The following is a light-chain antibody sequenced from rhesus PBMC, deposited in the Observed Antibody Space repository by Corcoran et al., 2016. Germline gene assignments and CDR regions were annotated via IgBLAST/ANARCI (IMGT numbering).Light chain of an antibody. Sequence: SYDLTQPRSVSVSPGQTARVTCGADNIGSAVLNWYQQKPPQAPVLVISGDSERPSGIPERFSGPNSGNTATLTISGVEAGDEADYYCQVWDIKSDHYIFHAGTRLTVL. J-gene: IGLJ1*01. CDR3: QVWDIKSDHYI. CDR2: GDS. V-gene: IGLV3-44*01. CDR1: NIGSAV.